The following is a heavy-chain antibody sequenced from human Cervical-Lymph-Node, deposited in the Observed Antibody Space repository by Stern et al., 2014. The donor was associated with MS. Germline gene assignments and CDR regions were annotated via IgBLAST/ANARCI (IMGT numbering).Heavy chain of an antibody. CDR2: IYWDDDK. V-gene: IGHV2-5*02. J-gene: IGHJ5*02. Sequence: QITLKESGPTLVKPTQTLTLTCTFSGFSLSTSGVGVGWIRQPPGKALEWLALIYWDDDKRYSPSLKSRLTITKDTSKNQVVLTMTNMDPVDTATYYCAHSPHYYYGSGSWVDWFDPWGQGTLVTVSS. D-gene: IGHD3-10*01. CDR3: AHSPHYYYGSGSWVDWFDP. CDR1: GFSLSTSGVG.